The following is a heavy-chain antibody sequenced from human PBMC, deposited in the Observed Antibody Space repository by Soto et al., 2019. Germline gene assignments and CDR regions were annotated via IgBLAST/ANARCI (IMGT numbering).Heavy chain of an antibody. D-gene: IGHD4-17*01. CDR2: ISYDDGNNK. Sequence: GWSLRLSCAASGFTFSSYAMHWVRQAPGKGLEWVAVISYDDGNNKYYADSVKGRFTISRDNSKSTLYLQMNSLRAEDTAVYYCARDKRDTYGDYVDYWGQGTLVTVSP. CDR1: GFTFSSYA. J-gene: IGHJ4*02. CDR3: ARDKRDTYGDYVDY. V-gene: IGHV3-30-3*01.